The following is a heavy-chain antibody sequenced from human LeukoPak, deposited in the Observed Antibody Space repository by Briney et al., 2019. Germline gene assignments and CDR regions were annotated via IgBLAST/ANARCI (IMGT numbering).Heavy chain of an antibody. CDR2: ISNDATKK. CDR3: AKDMNTVTTTFDY. J-gene: IGHJ4*02. D-gene: IGHD4-17*01. V-gene: IGHV3-30*18. CDR1: GFTFSTYA. Sequence: GGSLRLSCAASGFTFSTYAMHWVRQAPGKELEWVAVISNDATKKYYADSVKGRSTISRDNSESTLYLQMNSLRAEDTAVYYCAKDMNTVTTTFDYWGQGTLVTVSS.